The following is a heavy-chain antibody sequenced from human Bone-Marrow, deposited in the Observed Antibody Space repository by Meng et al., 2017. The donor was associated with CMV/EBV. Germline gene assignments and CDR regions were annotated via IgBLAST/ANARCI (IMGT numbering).Heavy chain of an antibody. CDR1: GLIFSNAW. D-gene: IGHD3-22*01. J-gene: IGHJ4*02. Sequence: GESLKISCAASGLIFSNAWMSWVRQAPGKGLEWVGRIKSKTDGGTTDYAAPVKGRFTISRDDSKNTLYLQMNSLKTEDTAVYYCTTDITMIVVVITINYWGQGTLVTVSS. V-gene: IGHV3-15*01. CDR3: TTDITMIVVVITINY. CDR2: IKSKTDGGTT.